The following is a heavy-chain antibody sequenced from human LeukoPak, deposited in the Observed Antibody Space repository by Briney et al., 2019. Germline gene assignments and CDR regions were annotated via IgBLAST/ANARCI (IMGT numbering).Heavy chain of an antibody. CDR2: IYYSGSS. CDR3: ARDLIADTYYFDY. D-gene: IGHD6-13*01. J-gene: IGHJ4*02. Sequence: XIGYIYYSGSSYYNPSLKSRVTISVDRSKNQFSLKLSSVTAADTAVYYCARDLIADTYYFDYWGQGTLVTVSS. V-gene: IGHV4-30-4*05.